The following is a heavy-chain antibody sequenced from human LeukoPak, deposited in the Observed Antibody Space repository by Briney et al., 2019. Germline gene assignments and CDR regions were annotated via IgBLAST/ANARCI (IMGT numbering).Heavy chain of an antibody. D-gene: IGHD2-21*02. CDR3: AKAAGVADLVTYYGMDV. CDR2: ISYDGIKK. V-gene: IGHV3-30-3*01. J-gene: IGHJ6*02. CDR1: GFAFSNYA. Sequence: PGGSLRLSCAASGFAFSNYAMYWVRQAPGKGLEWVAAISYDGIKKYYADSVEGRFTISRDNSKNSLYLQMNSLRTEDTALYYCAKAAGVADLVTYYGMDVWGQGTTVTVSS.